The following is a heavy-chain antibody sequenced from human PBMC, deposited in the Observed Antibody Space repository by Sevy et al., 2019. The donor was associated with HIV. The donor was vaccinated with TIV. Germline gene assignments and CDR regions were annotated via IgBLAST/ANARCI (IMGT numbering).Heavy chain of an antibody. J-gene: IGHJ4*02. D-gene: IGHD7-27*01. Sequence: GESLKISCKGAGDSFTSYWIGWVRQMPGKGLEWRVIIYPGDSDTRYSPSFQGQVTISADKSSSTASLQWSSLKASDTAMYYCARRRTGLYFDYWGQGTLVTVSS. CDR2: IYPGDSDT. V-gene: IGHV5-51*01. CDR3: ARRRTGLYFDY. CDR1: GDSFTSYW.